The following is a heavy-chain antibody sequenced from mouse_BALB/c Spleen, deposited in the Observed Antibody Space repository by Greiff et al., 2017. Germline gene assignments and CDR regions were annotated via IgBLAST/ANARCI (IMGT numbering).Heavy chain of an antibody. CDR3: ARSYAMDY. CDR2: ISYSGST. J-gene: IGHJ4*01. Sequence: EVKLMESGPGLVKPSQSLSLTCTVTGYSITSDYAWNWIRQFPGNKLEWMGYISYSGSTSYNPSLKSRISITRDKSKNQFFLQLNSVTTEDTATYYCARSYAMDYWGQGTSVTVSS. V-gene: IGHV3-2*02. CDR1: GYSITSDYA.